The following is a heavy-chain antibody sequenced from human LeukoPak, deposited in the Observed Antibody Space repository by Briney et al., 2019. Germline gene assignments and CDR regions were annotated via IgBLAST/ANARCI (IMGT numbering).Heavy chain of an antibody. CDR2: IYTSGST. CDR1: GGSFSSYY. D-gene: IGHD6-13*01. Sequence: SETLSLTCTVSGGSFSSYYWSWIRQPAGKGLEWIGRIYTSGSTNYNPSLKSRVTMSVDTSKNQFSLKLSSVTAADTAVYYCARERAVSIAAAPIDYWGQGTLVTVSS. V-gene: IGHV4-4*07. CDR3: ARERAVSIAAAPIDY. J-gene: IGHJ4*02.